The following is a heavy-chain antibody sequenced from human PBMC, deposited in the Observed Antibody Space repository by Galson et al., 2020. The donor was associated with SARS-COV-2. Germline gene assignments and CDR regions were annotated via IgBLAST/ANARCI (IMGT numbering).Heavy chain of an antibody. D-gene: IGHD1-26*01. J-gene: IGHJ4*02. V-gene: IGHV3-23*01. CDR3: AKASSIAPGIGGAISSIDY. Sequence: GGSLRLSCAASGFTFSSYAMSWVRQAPGKGLEWVSAISGSGGSTYYADSVKGRFTISRDNSKNTLYLQMNSLRAEDTAVYYCAKASSIAPGIGGAISSIDYGGQGTLVTVSS. CDR1: GFTFSSYA. CDR2: ISGSGGST.